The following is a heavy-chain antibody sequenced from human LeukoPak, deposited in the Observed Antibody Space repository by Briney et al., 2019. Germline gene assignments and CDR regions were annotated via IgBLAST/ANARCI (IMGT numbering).Heavy chain of an antibody. D-gene: IGHD1-14*01. CDR3: ARDHGNGDAFDI. CDR2: IYYSGST. J-gene: IGHJ3*02. CDR1: GGSISGYY. Sequence: EPSETLSLTCTVSGGSISGYYWSWIRQPPGKGLGWIGYIYYSGSTNYNPSLKSRVTISVDTSKNQFSLKLSSVTAADTAVYYCARDHGNGDAFDIWGQGTMVTVSS. V-gene: IGHV4-59*01.